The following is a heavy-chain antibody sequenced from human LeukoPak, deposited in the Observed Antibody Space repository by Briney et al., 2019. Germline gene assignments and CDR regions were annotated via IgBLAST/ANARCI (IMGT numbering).Heavy chain of an antibody. Sequence: QAGGSLRLSCAASGFTFDDYVMHWVRQAPGKGLQWVSLISGDGGSTYYADSVKGRFTISRDNSKNSLYLQMNSLRTDDTALYYCAKDRYCRSGSCHSPLDYWGQGTLVTVSS. J-gene: IGHJ4*02. CDR2: ISGDGGST. CDR1: GFTFDDYV. CDR3: AKDRYCRSGSCHSPLDY. D-gene: IGHD2-15*01. V-gene: IGHV3-43*02.